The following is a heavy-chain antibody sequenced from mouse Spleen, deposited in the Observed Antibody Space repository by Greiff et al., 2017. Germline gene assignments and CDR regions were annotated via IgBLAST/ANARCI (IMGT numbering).Heavy chain of an antibody. Sequence: VKLVESGPGLVAPSQSLSITCTVSGFSLTSYAISWVRQPPGKGLEWLGVIWTGGGTNYNSALKSRLSISKDNSKSQVFLKMNSLQTDDTARYYCARKLTTATYWYFDVWGAGTTVTVSS. V-gene: IGHV2-9-1*01. CDR2: IWTGGGT. J-gene: IGHJ1*01. CDR1: GFSLTSYA. D-gene: IGHD1-2*01. CDR3: ARKLTTATYWYFDV.